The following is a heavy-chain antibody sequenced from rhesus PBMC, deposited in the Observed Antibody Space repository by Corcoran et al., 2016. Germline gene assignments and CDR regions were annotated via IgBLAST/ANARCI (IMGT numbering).Heavy chain of an antibody. CDR1: GFSLSTSGMG. V-gene: IGHV2-1*01. Sequence: QVTLKESGPALVKPTQTLTLTCTFSGFSLSTSGMGVGWIRQPSRQTLEWLAHIYWNDDKYYSTSLKSRLTSSKDTSKNQVVLTMTNMDPVDTATYYCARRYCTSTTCYDGYYFDYWGQGVLVTVSS. D-gene: IGHD2-2*01. CDR2: IYWNDDK. J-gene: IGHJ4*01. CDR3: ARRYCTSTTCYDGYYFDY.